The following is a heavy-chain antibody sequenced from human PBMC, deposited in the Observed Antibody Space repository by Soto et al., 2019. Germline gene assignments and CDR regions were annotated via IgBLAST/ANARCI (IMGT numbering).Heavy chain of an antibody. V-gene: IGHV4-59*01. Sequence: SETLSLTCTVSGGSISSYYWSWIRQPPGKGLEWIGYIYYSGSTNYNPSLKSRVTISVDTSKNQFSLKLSSVTAADTAVYYCARSFGVVIVDYYYMDVWGKGTTVTVSS. CDR2: IYYSGST. CDR3: ARSFGVVIVDYYYMDV. CDR1: GGSISSYY. D-gene: IGHD3-3*01. J-gene: IGHJ6*03.